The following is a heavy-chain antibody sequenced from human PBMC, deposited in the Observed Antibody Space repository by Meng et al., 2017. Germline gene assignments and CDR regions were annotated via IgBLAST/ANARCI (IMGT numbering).Heavy chain of an antibody. D-gene: IGHD5-24*01. CDR2: ISSSGSTI. CDR3: AKFHGPFKSDGWTYEPFNI. Sequence: GESLKISCAASGFTFSSYEMNWVRQAPGKGLEWVSYISSSGSTIYYADSVKGRFTISRDNAKNSLYLQMHSLRAEDTAVYYCAKFHGPFKSDGWTYEPFNIWGQGTMVTVSS. J-gene: IGHJ3*02. CDR1: GFTFSSYE. V-gene: IGHV3-48*03.